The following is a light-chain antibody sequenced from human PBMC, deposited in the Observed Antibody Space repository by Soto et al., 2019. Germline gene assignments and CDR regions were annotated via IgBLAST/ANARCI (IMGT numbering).Light chain of an antibody. CDR1: SNDVGGFNY. Sequence: QSALTQPASVSGSPGQSITISCTGTSNDVGGFNYVSCYQQYPGKAPKVIIYEVSNRPSGVSDRFSGSKSGNTASLTISGLQAEDEADYYCNSYTNTSALVFGGGTKFTVL. CDR2: EVS. CDR3: NSYTNTSALV. V-gene: IGLV2-14*01. J-gene: IGLJ3*02.